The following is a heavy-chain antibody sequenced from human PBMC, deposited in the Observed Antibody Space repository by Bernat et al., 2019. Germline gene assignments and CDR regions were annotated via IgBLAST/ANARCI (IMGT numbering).Heavy chain of an antibody. J-gene: IGHJ4*02. V-gene: IGHV4-34*01. CDR2: INHSGST. D-gene: IGHD1/OR15-1a*01. Sequence: QVQLQQWGAGLLKPSETLSLTCAVYGGSFSGYYWSWIRQPPGKGLEWIGDINHSGSTNYNPSLKSRVTISVDTSKNQFSLKLSSVTAADTAVYYCARGGSNKSGPGHYFDYWGQGTLVTVSS. CDR3: ARGGSNKSGPGHYFDY. CDR1: GGSFSGYY.